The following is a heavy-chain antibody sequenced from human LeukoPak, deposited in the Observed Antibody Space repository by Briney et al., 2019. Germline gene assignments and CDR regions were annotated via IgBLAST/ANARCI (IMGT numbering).Heavy chain of an antibody. D-gene: IGHD5-24*01. CDR1: GFTFTNYW. V-gene: IGHV3-23*01. J-gene: IGHJ4*02. CDR2: ISGSDSST. CDR3: AKSGYSRFDY. Sequence: PGGSLRLSCAASGFTFTNYWMSWVRQAPGKGLEWVSTISGSDSSTYYADSVKGRFTISRDNSKNTLYLQMNSLRADDMAVYYCAKSGYSRFDYWGQGTLVTVSS.